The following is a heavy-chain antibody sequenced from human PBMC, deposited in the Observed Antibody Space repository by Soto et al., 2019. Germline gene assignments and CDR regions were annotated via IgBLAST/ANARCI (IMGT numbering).Heavy chain of an antibody. CDR3: AKEYYDFWSGQYYYYYYMDV. J-gene: IGHJ6*03. D-gene: IGHD3-3*01. CDR1: GFTFSSYG. V-gene: IGHV3-30*18. CDR2: ISYDGSNK. Sequence: QVQLVESGGGVVQPGRSLRLSCAASGFTFSSYGMHWVRQAPGKGLEWVAVISYDGSNKYYADSVKGRFTISRDNSKNTLYLQMNSLRAEDTAVYYCAKEYYDFWSGQYYYYYYMDVWGKGTTVTVSS.